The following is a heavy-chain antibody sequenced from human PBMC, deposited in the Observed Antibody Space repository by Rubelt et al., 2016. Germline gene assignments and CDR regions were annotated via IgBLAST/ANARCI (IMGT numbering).Heavy chain of an antibody. J-gene: IGHJ4*02. Sequence: DSVKGRFTISRDNSKNTLYLQMNSLRAEDTAVYYCARSDIVATITDYWGQGTLVTVSS. V-gene: IGHV3-30*01. D-gene: IGHD5-12*01. CDR3: ARSDIVATITDY.